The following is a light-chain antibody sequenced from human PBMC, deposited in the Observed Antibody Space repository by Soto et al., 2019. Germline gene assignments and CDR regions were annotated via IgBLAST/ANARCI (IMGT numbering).Light chain of an antibody. CDR3: QVWDSSTVV. CDR1: NIGSKN. J-gene: IGLJ2*01. Sequence: SYELTQPLSVSVALGQTARITCGGNNIGSKNVYWYQQKPGQAPVLVIYRDSNRPSGIPERFSGSNSGNTATLTISRAQAGDEADYYSQVWDSSTVVFGGGTKLTVL. CDR2: RDS. V-gene: IGLV3-9*01.